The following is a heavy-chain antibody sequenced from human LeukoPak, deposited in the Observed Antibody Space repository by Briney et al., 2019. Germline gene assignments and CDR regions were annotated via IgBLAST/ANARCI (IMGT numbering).Heavy chain of an antibody. Sequence: SVKVSCKASGYTFTSYDINWVRQAPGQGLEWMGGIIPIFGTANYAQKFQGRVTITADKSTSTAYMELSSLRSEDTAVYYCASGLSSREIPRYFDYWGQGTLVTVSS. V-gene: IGHV1-69*06. J-gene: IGHJ4*02. CDR1: GYTFTSYD. CDR3: ASGLSSREIPRYFDY. D-gene: IGHD6-6*01. CDR2: IIPIFGTA.